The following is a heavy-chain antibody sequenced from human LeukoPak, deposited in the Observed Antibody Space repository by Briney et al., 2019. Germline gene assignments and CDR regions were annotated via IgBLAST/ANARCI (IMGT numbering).Heavy chain of an antibody. J-gene: IGHJ4*02. D-gene: IGHD3-10*01. CDR1: GGSVSSGSYY. Sequence: SETLSLTCTVSGGSVSSGSYYWSWIRQPPGKGLEWIGYIYYSGSTNYNPSLKSRVTISVDTSKNQFPLKLSSVTAADTAVYYCARDSSYGSGSLDYWGQGTLVTVSS. V-gene: IGHV4-61*01. CDR3: ARDSSYGSGSLDY. CDR2: IYYSGST.